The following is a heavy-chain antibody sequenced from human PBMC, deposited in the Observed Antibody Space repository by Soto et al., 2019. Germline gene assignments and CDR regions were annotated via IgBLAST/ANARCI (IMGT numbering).Heavy chain of an antibody. D-gene: IGHD3-22*01. J-gene: IGHJ4*02. Sequence: GASVKVSCKASGYSFTSYGISWVRQAPGQGLEWMGWISAYNGKTNYAQKLQGRVTMTTDTSTSTAYMELRSLRAEDTAVYYCAKDTYYYDRSGYYTYDYWGQGTLVTVSS. CDR2: ISAYNGKT. CDR1: GYSFTSYG. V-gene: IGHV1-18*01. CDR3: AKDTYYYDRSGYYTYDY.